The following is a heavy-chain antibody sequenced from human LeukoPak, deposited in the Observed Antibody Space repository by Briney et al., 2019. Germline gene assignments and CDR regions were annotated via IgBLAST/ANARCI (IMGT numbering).Heavy chain of an antibody. V-gene: IGHV3-48*04. Sequence: GGSLRLSCAASGFTFTNYAINWVRQAPGKGLEWVSYISSSSSTIYYADSVKGRFTISRDNAKNSLYLQMNSLRAEDTAVYYCGLYSSSQTAMDVWGQGTAVTVSS. J-gene: IGHJ6*02. CDR3: GLYSSSQTAMDV. CDR2: ISSSSSTI. D-gene: IGHD2-2*01. CDR1: GFTFTNYA.